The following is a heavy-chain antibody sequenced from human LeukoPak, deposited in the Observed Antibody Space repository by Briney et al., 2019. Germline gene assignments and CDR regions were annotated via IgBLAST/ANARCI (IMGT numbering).Heavy chain of an antibody. CDR3: AREVRGLMDV. J-gene: IGHJ6*03. D-gene: IGHD4-23*01. V-gene: IGHV3-64*01. CDR1: GFSVRNNY. Sequence: GGSLRLFCVVSGFSVRNNYVSWVRQAPGKGLEYVSAISSNGGSTYYANSVKGRFTISRDNSKNTLYLQMGSLRAEDMAVYYCAREVRGLMDVWGKGTTVTVSS. CDR2: ISSNGGST.